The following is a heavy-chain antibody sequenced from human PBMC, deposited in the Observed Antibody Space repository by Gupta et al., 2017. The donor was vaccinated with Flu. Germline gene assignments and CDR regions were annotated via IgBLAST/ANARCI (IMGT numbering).Heavy chain of an antibody. CDR3: ARRAGSGFYYTGFDY. CDR1: GYTFTDHS. Sequence: QVRLVQCGAEVQKPGASVRASCKASGYTFTDHSLHWVRQAPGQGFQYMGAINPDNGGSNYAQRFQGRVAMTRDTSINTVYMELSSLISDDTAVDYCARRAGSGFYYTGFDYWGQGTLVTVSS. J-gene: IGHJ4*02. V-gene: IGHV1-2*02. CDR2: INPDNGGS. D-gene: IGHD3-22*01.